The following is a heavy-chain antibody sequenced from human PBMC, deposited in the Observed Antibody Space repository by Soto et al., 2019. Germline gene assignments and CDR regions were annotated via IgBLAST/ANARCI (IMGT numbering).Heavy chain of an antibody. CDR2: IYYSGST. D-gene: IGHD2-15*01. CDR1: GGSISSSSYY. Sequence: PSETLSLTCTVSGGSISSSSYYWGWIRQPPGKGLEWIGSIYYSGSTYYNPSLKSRVTISVDTSKNQFSLKLSSVTAADTAVYYCARGHPARTGGMDVWGQGATVTVSS. CDR3: ARGHPARTGGMDV. V-gene: IGHV4-39*01. J-gene: IGHJ6*02.